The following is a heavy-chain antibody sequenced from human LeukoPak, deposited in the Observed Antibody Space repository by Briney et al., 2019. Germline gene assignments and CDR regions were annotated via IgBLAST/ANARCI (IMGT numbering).Heavy chain of an antibody. CDR2: INPNSGGT. CDR3: ARGRRFDSHRSMGY. Sequence: GASVKVSCKASGYTFTGYYMHWVRQAPGQGLEWMGWINPNSGGTNYAQKFQGWVTMTRDTSISTAYMELSSLRSEDTAVYYCARGRRFDSHRSMGYWGQGTLVTVSS. CDR1: GYTFTGYY. J-gene: IGHJ4*02. D-gene: IGHD3-10*01. V-gene: IGHV1-2*04.